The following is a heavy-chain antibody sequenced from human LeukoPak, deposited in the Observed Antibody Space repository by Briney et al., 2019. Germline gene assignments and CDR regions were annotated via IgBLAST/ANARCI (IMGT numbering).Heavy chain of an antibody. CDR3: AKEGIYMKSSLED. CDR2: IWYEERTK. CDR1: GLTFSDYG. J-gene: IGHJ4*02. Sequence: GGSLRLSCTASGLTFSDYGMHWVRQAPGNGLEWVATIWYEERTKYYRDSVKGRFTISRDNSKNTIYLQMSSLRVDDTAVYYCAKEGIYMKSSLEDWGQGTLVTVSS. V-gene: IGHV3-33*06. D-gene: IGHD5-12*01.